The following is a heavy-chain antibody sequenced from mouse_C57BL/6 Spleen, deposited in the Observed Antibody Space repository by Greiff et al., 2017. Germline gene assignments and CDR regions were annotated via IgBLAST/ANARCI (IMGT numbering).Heavy chain of an antibody. D-gene: IGHD1-1*01. CDR1: GYAFSSSW. CDR2: IYPGDGDT. Sequence: QVQLQQSGPELVKPGASVKISCKASGYAFSSSWMNWVKQRPGKGLEWIGRIYPGDGDTNYNGKFTGKVTLTADKSSSTAYMQLSSLTSEDSAVYFCARSLYYGSSYDAMDYWGQGTSVTVSS. J-gene: IGHJ4*01. CDR3: ARSLYYGSSYDAMDY. V-gene: IGHV1-82*01.